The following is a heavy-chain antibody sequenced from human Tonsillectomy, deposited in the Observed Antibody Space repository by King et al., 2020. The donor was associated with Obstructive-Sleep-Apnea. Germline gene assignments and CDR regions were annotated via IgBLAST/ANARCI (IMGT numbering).Heavy chain of an antibody. CDR2: IYYSGST. V-gene: IGHV4-39*07. J-gene: IGHJ4*02. CDR3: ARDGYYSSGSYYFDY. CDR1: GGSLSSSSYY. D-gene: IGHD3-10*01. Sequence: LQLQESGPGLVKPSETLSLTCTVSGGSLSSSSYYWGWIRQPPGKGLEWIGNIYYSGSTYYNPSLKSRVTISVDTSKNQFSLKLSSVTAADTAVYYCARDGYYSSGSYYFDYWGQGTLVTVSS.